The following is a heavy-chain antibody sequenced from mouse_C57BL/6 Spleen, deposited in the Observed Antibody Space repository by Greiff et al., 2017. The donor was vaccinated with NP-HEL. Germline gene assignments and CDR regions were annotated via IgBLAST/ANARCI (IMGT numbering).Heavy chain of an antibody. V-gene: IGHV5-4*03. Sequence: EVMLVESGGGLVKPGGSLKLSCAASGFTFSSYAMSWVRQTPEKRLEWVATISDGGSYTYYPANVKGRFTISRDNAKNNLYLQMSHLKSEDTAMYYCASDRGGSSYGLAYWGQGTLVTVSA. CDR2: ISDGGSYT. CDR1: GFTFSSYA. CDR3: ASDRGGSSYGLAY. J-gene: IGHJ3*01. D-gene: IGHD1-1*01.